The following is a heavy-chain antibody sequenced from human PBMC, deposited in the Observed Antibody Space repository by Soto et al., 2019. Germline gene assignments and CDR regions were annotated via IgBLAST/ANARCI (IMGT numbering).Heavy chain of an antibody. CDR1: GGSISSSGFY. V-gene: IGHV4-39*01. CDR3: TRHQSTVLRPSPDP. J-gene: IGHJ5*02. Sequence: QLQLQESGPGLVKSSGTRSLTCTVSGGSISSSGFYWGWIGQPPEKGVEWIGSMSFRGSTYYNPTLKSRVTXXGXTXRNQFSLRLSSVTAADPPVYYCTRHQSTVLRPSPDPWGQGTLVTVSS. D-gene: IGHD1-1*01. CDR2: MSFRGST.